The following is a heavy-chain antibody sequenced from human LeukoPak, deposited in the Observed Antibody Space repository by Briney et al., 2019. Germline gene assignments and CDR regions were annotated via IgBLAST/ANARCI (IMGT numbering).Heavy chain of an antibody. Sequence: GGSVRLSCTASGFTFGAYALSWVRQAPAKRPQWLGVIRSKAYGGTAEHAASVKGRFTISRDDSKTIAYLQMNSLKTEDTAVYYCTRVRSWGYYDYWGQGSLVTVSS. J-gene: IGHJ4*02. CDR3: TRVRSWGYYDY. CDR2: IRSKAYGGTA. D-gene: IGHD2-15*01. CDR1: GFTFGAYA. V-gene: IGHV3-49*04.